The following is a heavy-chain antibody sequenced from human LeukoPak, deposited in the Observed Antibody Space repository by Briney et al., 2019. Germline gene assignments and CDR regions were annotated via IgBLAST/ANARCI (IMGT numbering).Heavy chain of an antibody. V-gene: IGHV3-48*03. D-gene: IGHD1-26*01. CDR3: ARKVGYYYYYGMDV. Sequence: GGSLRLSCAASGFTFASYEMNWVRQAPGKGLECIAYIYASGSTIYYSDFVKGRFTISRDNAKNSLYLQMNSLSAEDTAVYYCARKVGYYYYYGMDVWGKGTTVTVSS. CDR1: GFTFASYE. J-gene: IGHJ6*04. CDR2: IYASGSTI.